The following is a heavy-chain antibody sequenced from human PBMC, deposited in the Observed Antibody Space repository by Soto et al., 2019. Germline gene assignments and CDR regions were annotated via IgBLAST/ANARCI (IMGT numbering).Heavy chain of an antibody. CDR3: AKLERLGSETSLGWFDS. J-gene: IGHJ5*01. CDR1: DFSFRRYG. CDR2: ISYDGNNK. D-gene: IGHD3-3*01. V-gene: IGHV3-30*18. Sequence: QLVESGGGVVQPGRSLRLSCVASDFSFRRYGMHWVRQAPGKGLEWMAVISYDGNNKYCADSVKGRFTISKDNSKNTLYLQMNSLRPEDTAGYYCAKLERLGSETSLGWFDSWGQGTMVSVSS.